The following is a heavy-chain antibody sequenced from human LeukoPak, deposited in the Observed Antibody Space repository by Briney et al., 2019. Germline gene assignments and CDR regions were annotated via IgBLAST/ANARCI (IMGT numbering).Heavy chain of an antibody. J-gene: IGHJ4*02. CDR2: ITGSGGST. Sequence: GGSLRLSCAASGFTFSSYVMTWVRQAPGKGLEWVSAITGSGGSTNYADSVKGRFTISRDNSKNTLYLQMNSLRDEDTAVYYCAKDHPDWGSSFQYWGQGTPVTVSS. V-gene: IGHV3-23*01. D-gene: IGHD7-27*01. CDR1: GFTFSSYV. CDR3: AKDHPDWGSSFQY.